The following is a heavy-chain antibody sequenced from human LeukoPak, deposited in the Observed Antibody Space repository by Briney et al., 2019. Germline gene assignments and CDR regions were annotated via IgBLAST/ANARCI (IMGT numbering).Heavy chain of an antibody. CDR2: INHSGST. J-gene: IGHJ4*02. V-gene: IGHV4-34*01. CDR1: GGSFSGYS. CDR3: ARGAPGY. Sequence: SETLSLTCAVYGGSFSGYSWTWIRQPPGKGLEWIGEINHSGSTNYNPSLKSRVTISVDTSKNQFSLKLNSATAADTAVYFCARGAPGYWGQGTLVTVSS.